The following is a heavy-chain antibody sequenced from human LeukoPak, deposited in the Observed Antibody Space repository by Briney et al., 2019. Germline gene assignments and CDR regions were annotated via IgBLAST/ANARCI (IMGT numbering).Heavy chain of an antibody. CDR3: ARARLITVVGATSAFDI. V-gene: IGHV1-2*06. Sequence: ASVKVSCKASGYTFTCYYMHWVRQAPGQGLEWMGRINPNSGGTNYAQKFQGRVTMTRDPSISTAYMELSRLRSDDTAVYYCARARLITVVGATSAFDIWGQGTMVTVSS. CDR2: INPNSGGT. D-gene: IGHD1-26*01. J-gene: IGHJ3*02. CDR1: GYTFTCYY.